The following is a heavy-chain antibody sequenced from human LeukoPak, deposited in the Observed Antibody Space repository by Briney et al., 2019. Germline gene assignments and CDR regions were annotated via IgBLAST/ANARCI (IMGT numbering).Heavy chain of an antibody. J-gene: IGHJ4*02. CDR2: ISSSSSTI. Sequence: GGSLRLSCAASGSTFSSYSMNWVRQAPGKGLEWVSYISSSSSTIYYADSVKGRFTISRDNAKNSLYLQMNSLRAEDTAVYYCARSLPSIVVVPAATEGDYWGQGTLVTVSS. D-gene: IGHD2-2*01. CDR3: ARSLPSIVVVPAATEGDY. V-gene: IGHV3-48*01. CDR1: GSTFSSYS.